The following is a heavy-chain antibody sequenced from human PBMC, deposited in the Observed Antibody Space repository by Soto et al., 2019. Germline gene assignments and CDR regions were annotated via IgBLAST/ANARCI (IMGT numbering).Heavy chain of an antibody. V-gene: IGHV1-69*06. D-gene: IGHD2-21*02. CDR2: IIPIFGTA. CDR1: GGTFSSYA. Sequence: QVQLVQSGAEVKKPGSSVKVSCKASGGTFSSYAISWVRQAPGQGLEWMGGIIPIFGTANYAQKFQGRVTITADKSTSTTYMELSSLRSEDTAVYYCARDPVVTSKFPNRFHPLGQGTLVTGSS. J-gene: IGHJ5*02. CDR3: ARDPVVTSKFPNRFHP.